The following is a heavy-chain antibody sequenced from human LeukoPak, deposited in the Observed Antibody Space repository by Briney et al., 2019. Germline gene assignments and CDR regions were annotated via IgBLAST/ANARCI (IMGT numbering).Heavy chain of an antibody. CDR2: ISSSSSYI. V-gene: IGHV3-21*01. CDR3: ARDLGDYYDSSGYYVAP. J-gene: IGHJ5*02. Sequence: GGSLRLSCAASGFTFSSYSMNWVRQAPGEGLEWVSSISSSSSYIYYADSVKGRFTISRDNAKNSLYLQMNSLRAEDTAVYYCARDLGDYYDSSGYYVAPWGQGTLVTVSS. CDR1: GFTFSSYS. D-gene: IGHD3-22*01.